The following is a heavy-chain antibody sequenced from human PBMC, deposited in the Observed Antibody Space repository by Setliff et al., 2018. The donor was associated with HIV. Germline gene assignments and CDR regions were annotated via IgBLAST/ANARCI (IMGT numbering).Heavy chain of an antibody. CDR3: ARGDMIAFGGVGPFDY. J-gene: IGHJ4*02. CDR1: GGIFVHYA. Sequence: GASVKVSCKTFGGIFVHYAMSWVRQAPGQGLEWMGGIIPIFGTADYAQRFQGRVTITADESTSTAYMELSSLRSADTAVYYCARGDMIAFGGVGPFDYWGQGTLVTVSS. D-gene: IGHD3-16*01. V-gene: IGHV1-69*13. CDR2: IIPIFGTA.